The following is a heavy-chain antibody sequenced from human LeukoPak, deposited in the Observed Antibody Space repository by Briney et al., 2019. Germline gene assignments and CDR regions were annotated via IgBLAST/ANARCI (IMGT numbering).Heavy chain of an antibody. D-gene: IGHD3-16*02. CDR3: ARVKRAFGGVIVISAFDY. J-gene: IGHJ4*02. CDR1: GYTFTSYG. Sequence: ASVKVSCKASGYTFTSYGISWVRQAPGQGLEWMGWISAYNGNTNYAQKLQGRVTMTTDTSTSTAYMELRSLSSDDTAVYYCARVKRAFGGVIVISAFDYWGQGTLVTVSS. V-gene: IGHV1-18*01. CDR2: ISAYNGNT.